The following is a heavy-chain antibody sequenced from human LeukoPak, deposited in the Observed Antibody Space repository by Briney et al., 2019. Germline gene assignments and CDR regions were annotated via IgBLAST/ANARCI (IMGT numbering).Heavy chain of an antibody. CDR3: ARHSASRDGYYFDY. CDR2: IYYSGST. CDR1: GGSISSYY. J-gene: IGHJ4*02. D-gene: IGHD5-24*01. V-gene: IGHV4-59*08. Sequence: TSETLSLTCTVSGGSISSYYWNWIRQPPGKGLEWIGYIYYSGSTNYNPSLKSRVTISVDTSKNQFSLKLSSETAADTAVYYCARHSASRDGYYFDYWGQGALVTVSS.